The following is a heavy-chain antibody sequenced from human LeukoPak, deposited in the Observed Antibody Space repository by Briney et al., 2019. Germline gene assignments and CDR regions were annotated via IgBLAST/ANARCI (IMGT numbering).Heavy chain of an antibody. J-gene: IGHJ4*02. CDR1: GFTFSSYS. CDR2: ISSSSSTI. CDR3: ARETTGVDY. Sequence: SGGSLRLSCAASGFTFSSYSMNWVRQAPGKGLEWVSYISSSSSTIYYADSVKGRFTISRDNAKNSLYLQMNSLRAEDTAVYYCARETTGVDYWGQGTLVTVSS. D-gene: IGHD4-17*01. V-gene: IGHV3-48*01.